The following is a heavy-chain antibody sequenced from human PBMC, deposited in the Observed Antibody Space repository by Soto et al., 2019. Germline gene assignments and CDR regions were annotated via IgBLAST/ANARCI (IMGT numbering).Heavy chain of an antibody. CDR2: IYWDNDK. D-gene: IGHD5-18*01. J-gene: IGHJ4*02. Sequence: SGPTLVNPTETLTLTCTFSGFSLSSGVGVGWVRQPPGKALEWLAVIYWDNDKRSSPSLKSRLTITKDTSKNQLVLTMTNMDPVDTATYYCAPLPWKQLWPRAPVVNWGQGTPVT. CDR1: GFSLSSGVG. CDR3: APLPWKQLWPRAPVVN. V-gene: IGHV2-5*02.